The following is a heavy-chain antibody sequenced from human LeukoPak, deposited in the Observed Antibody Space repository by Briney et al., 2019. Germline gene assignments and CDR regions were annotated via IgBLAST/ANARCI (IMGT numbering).Heavy chain of an antibody. J-gene: IGHJ4*02. CDR2: ISSTSSYI. V-gene: IGHV3-21*01. D-gene: IGHD6-13*01. Sequence: GGSLRLSRAASGFTFSSYTMDWVRQAPGKGLEWVSSISSTSSYIYYADSVKGRFTISRDNAKNSLYLQMNSLRAEDTAVYYCARDSGWAAAPYYFDYWGQGTLVTVSS. CDR3: ARDSGWAAAPYYFDY. CDR1: GFTFSSYT.